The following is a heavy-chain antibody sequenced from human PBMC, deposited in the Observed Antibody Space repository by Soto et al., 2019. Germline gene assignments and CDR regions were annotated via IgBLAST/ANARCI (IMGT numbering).Heavy chain of an antibody. CDR3: ARAHYGDYGYGMDV. Sequence: QLQLQESGSGLVKPSQTLSLTCAVSGGSISSGGYSWGWIRQPPGKGLEWIEYIYHSGTTYYNPSLKSRVTISVDRSKNQFSMKLSSVTAADTAVYYCARAHYGDYGYGMDVWGQGTTVTVSS. V-gene: IGHV4-30-2*01. CDR2: IYHSGTT. CDR1: GGSISSGGYS. J-gene: IGHJ6*02. D-gene: IGHD4-17*01.